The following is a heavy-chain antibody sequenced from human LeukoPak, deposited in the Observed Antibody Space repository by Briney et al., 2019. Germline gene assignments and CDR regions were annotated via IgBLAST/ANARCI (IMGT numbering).Heavy chain of an antibody. Sequence: GGPLRLSCAASGFTVSSDYMSWVRQAPGKGLEWVSVIYSGGSTYYADSVKGRFTISRDNAKNSLYLQMNSLRAEDTAVYYCARGKGGYWGQGTLVTVSS. V-gene: IGHV3-66*01. CDR2: IYSGGST. J-gene: IGHJ4*02. CDR3: ARGKGGY. CDR1: GFTVSSDY. D-gene: IGHD3-16*01.